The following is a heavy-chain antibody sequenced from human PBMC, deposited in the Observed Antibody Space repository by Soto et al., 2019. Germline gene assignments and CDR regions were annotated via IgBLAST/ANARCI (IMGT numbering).Heavy chain of an antibody. D-gene: IGHD3-3*01. CDR2: IRGSGTNI. Sequence: EVQLLESGGGFAQPGGSLRLSCAASGFTFSSYAMHGVRQAPGRGLEWVSTIRGSGTNIYYADSVQGRFTISRDKSQNTRFLQMTSLRVDDAATYYCAKDGFGGASDYWGQGTHGTVSS. CDR1: GFTFSSYA. CDR3: AKDGFGGASDY. J-gene: IGHJ4*02. V-gene: IGHV3-23*01.